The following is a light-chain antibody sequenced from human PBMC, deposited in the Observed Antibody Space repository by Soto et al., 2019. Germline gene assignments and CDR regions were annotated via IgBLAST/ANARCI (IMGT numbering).Light chain of an antibody. Sequence: EIVMTQSPATLSVSPGERVTLSCRASQSVKSNLAWYQQKFGQPPSLLIYGASTRATGVPARFSGSGSGTEVTITISSLQSEDFAVYYCQHYNNWPPWTFGQGTKVEI. CDR2: GAS. CDR3: QHYNNWPPWT. J-gene: IGKJ1*01. CDR1: QSVKSN. V-gene: IGKV3-15*01.